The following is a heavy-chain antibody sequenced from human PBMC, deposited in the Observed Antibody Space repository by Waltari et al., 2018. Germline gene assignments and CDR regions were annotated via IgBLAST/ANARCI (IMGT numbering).Heavy chain of an antibody. CDR1: GYSISSAYY. V-gene: IGHV4-38-2*01. J-gene: IGHJ6*02. CDR3: ARGGGLLRGVSGYGYGMDV. D-gene: IGHD3-10*01. Sequence: QVQLQESGPRLVTPSETLSLNCAVSGYSISSAYYWDWIRQPPGKGLEWMGTINHSGLTYYNPSLKSRVTISVDTSKNHFSLEMRSVTAADTAVYYCARGGGLLRGVSGYGYGMDVWGQGTTVTVSS. CDR2: INHSGLT.